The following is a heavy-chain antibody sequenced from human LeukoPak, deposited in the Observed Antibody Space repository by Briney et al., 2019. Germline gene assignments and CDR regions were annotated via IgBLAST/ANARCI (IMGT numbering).Heavy chain of an antibody. Sequence: GSLRLSCATSGFTFSSYSMNWVRQPPGKGLEWIGSIYYSGSTYYNPSLKSRVTISVDTSKSQFSLKLSSVTAADTAVYYCARLNIVVVPAASVDIWGQGTMVTVSS. CDR1: GFTFSSYSMN. CDR3: ARLNIVVVPAASVDI. D-gene: IGHD2-2*01. V-gene: IGHV4-39*01. CDR2: IYYSGST. J-gene: IGHJ3*02.